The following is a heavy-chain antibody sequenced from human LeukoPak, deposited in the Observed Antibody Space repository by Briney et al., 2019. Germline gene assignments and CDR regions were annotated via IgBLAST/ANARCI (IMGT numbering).Heavy chain of an antibody. D-gene: IGHD3-9*01. CDR1: GYTFTSYA. J-gene: IGHJ4*02. V-gene: IGHV1-3*01. Sequence: ASVKVSCKASGYTFTSYAMHWVRQAPGQRLEWMGWINAGNGNTKYPQKFQGRVTIARDTSASTAYMELSSLRSEDTAVYYCARDHDILTGYLFDYWGQGTLVTVSS. CDR3: ARDHDILTGYLFDY. CDR2: INAGNGNT.